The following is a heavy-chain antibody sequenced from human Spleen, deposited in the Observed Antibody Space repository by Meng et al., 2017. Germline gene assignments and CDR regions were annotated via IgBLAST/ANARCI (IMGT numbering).Heavy chain of an antibody. CDR1: GYSINSDYY. D-gene: IGHD3-3*01. CDR2: IYPRGNT. V-gene: IGHV4-38-2*01. CDR3: AGLFFYFDY. Sequence: LSCAVSGYSINSDYYWGWIRQPPGKGLEWIGSIYPRGNTYYNPSLESRVTISIDTSKNQFSLKIDSVTAADSAIYYCAGLFFYFDYWGQGALVTVSS. J-gene: IGHJ4*02.